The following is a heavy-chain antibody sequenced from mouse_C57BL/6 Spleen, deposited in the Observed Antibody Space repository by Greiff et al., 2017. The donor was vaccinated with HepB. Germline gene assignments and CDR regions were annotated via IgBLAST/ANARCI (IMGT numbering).Heavy chain of an antibody. J-gene: IGHJ4*01. V-gene: IGHV1-55*01. D-gene: IGHD2-3*01. Sequence: QVQLQQPGAELVKPGASVKMSCKASGYTFTSYWITWVKQRPGQGLEWIGDIYPGSGSTNYNEKFKSKATLTVDTSSSTAYMQLSSLTFEDSAVYYGARVECDGYYVDFYAMDYWGQGTSVTVSS. CDR2: IYPGSGST. CDR3: ARVECDGYYVDFYAMDY. CDR1: GYTFTSYW.